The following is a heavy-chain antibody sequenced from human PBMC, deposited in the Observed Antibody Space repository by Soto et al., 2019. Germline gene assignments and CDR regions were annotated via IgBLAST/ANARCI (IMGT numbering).Heavy chain of an antibody. CDR3: ARECDVAAAGPYCDY. V-gene: IGHV3-53*04. Sequence: GGSLILSCAASGFTVSSNYMSWVRQAPGKGLEWVSVIYSGGSTYYADSVEGRFTISRHNSKNTLYLQMNSLRAEDTAVYYCARECDVAAAGPYCDYWGQGTLVTVSS. CDR2: IYSGGST. J-gene: IGHJ4*02. CDR1: GFTVSSNY. D-gene: IGHD6-13*01.